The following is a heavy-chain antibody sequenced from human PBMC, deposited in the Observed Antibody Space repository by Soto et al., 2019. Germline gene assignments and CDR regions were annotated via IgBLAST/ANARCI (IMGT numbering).Heavy chain of an antibody. Sequence: QVQLQESGPGLVKPSQTLPLTCTVSGGSISSGDYYWSWIRQPPGKGLEWIGYIYYSGSTYYNPSLKSRVTISVDTSKNQFSLKLSSVTAADTAVYYCARDRVLGVVTDYYYYYGMDVWGQGTTVTVSS. D-gene: IGHD3-3*01. CDR2: IYYSGST. CDR3: ARDRVLGVVTDYYYYYGMDV. V-gene: IGHV4-30-4*01. J-gene: IGHJ6*02. CDR1: GGSISSGDYY.